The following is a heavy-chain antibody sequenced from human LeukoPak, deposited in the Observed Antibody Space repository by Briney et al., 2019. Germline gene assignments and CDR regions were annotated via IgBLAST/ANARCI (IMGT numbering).Heavy chain of an antibody. Sequence: GASVKVSCKASGGTFSSYAISWVRQAPGQGLEWMGRIIPILGIANYAQKFQGRVTITTDKSTSTAYMELSSLRSEDTAVYYCARDDAFDIWGQGTMVTVSS. V-gene: IGHV1-69*04. CDR3: ARDDAFDI. CDR1: GGTFSSYA. J-gene: IGHJ3*02. CDR2: IIPILGIA.